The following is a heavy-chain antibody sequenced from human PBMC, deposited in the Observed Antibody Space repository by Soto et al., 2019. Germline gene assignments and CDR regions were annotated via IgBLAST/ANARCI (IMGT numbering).Heavy chain of an antibody. J-gene: IGHJ4*02. Sequence: LRLSFAASGFTFSTYSMNWVRQAPGKGLEWISYITSSSTTIFYADSVKGRFTISRDNAKNSLYLQMNSLRDEDTSVYYCARDNGFDYWGQGTLVTVS. CDR2: ITSSSTTI. CDR3: ARDNGFDY. D-gene: IGHD4-17*01. V-gene: IGHV3-48*02. CDR1: GFTFSTYS.